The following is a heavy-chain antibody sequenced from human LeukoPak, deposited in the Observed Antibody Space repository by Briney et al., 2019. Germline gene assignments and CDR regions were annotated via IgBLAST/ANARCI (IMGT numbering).Heavy chain of an antibody. CDR1: GFTFSSYA. J-gene: IGHJ4*02. CDR3: GSGSYTGVDY. V-gene: IGHV3-30-3*01. Sequence: GGSLRLSCAASGFTFSSYAMHWVRQAPGKGLEWVAVISYDGSNKYYADSVKGRFTISRDNSKNTLYLRMNSLRAEDTAVYYCGSGSYTGVDYWGQGTLVTVSS. CDR2: ISYDGSNK. D-gene: IGHD1-26*01.